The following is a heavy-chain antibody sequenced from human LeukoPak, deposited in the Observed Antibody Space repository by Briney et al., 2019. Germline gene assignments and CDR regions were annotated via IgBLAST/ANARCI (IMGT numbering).Heavy chain of an antibody. V-gene: IGHV3-53*01. J-gene: IGHJ4*02. CDR2: IYTGGST. CDR3: ARGGSYASFGFDR. D-gene: IGHD3-16*01. Sequence: GGSLRLSCAASGFTVSSTSMSWVRQAPGKGLEWVSLIYTGGSTYYADSVKGRSTISRDNSKNTLYLQMNSLRAEDTAVYYCARGGSYASFGFDRWGQGTLVTVSS. CDR1: GFTVSSTS.